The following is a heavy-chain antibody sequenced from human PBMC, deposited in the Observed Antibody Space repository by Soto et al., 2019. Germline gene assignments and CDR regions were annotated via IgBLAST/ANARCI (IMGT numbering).Heavy chain of an antibody. CDR3: AREDTARIDY. CDR1: GGSVNTAPYH. CDR2: IYYTGST. V-gene: IGHV4-61*01. J-gene: IGHJ4*02. D-gene: IGHD5-18*01. Sequence: SETLSLTCTVSGGSVNTAPYHWSWIRQSPRNGLEWIGNIYYTGSTNYNPSFESRVAISLDTSNNQFSLRLTSLTAADTAVYYCAREDTARIDYWGQGTLVTVSS.